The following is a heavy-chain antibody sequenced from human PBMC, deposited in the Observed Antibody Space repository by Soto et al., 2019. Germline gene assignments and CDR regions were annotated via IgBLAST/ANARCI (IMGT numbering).Heavy chain of an antibody. D-gene: IGHD6-19*01. CDR1: GFTFSSYS. CDR3: ARGSGWIYFDY. CDR2: ISSSSSTI. V-gene: IGHV3-48*01. Sequence: GSLRLSCAASGFTFSSYSMNWVRQAPGKGLEWVSYISSSSSTIYYADSVKGRFTISRDNAKNSLYLQMNSLRAEDTAVYYCARGSGWIYFDYWGQGTLVTVSS. J-gene: IGHJ4*02.